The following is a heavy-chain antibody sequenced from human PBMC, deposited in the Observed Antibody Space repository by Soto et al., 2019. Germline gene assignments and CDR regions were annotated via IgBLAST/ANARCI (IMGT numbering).Heavy chain of an antibody. CDR1: GYTVTGYY. J-gene: IGHJ5*02. CDR2: INPNSGGT. V-gene: IGHV1-2*02. D-gene: IGHD2-2*02. Sequence: QVQLVQSGAEVKKPGASVKVSCKASGYTVTGYYMHWVRQAPGQGLEWMGWINPNSGGTNYAQKFQGRVTMTRDTSISTAYMGLSRLRSDDTAVYYCAREGYCSSTSCYTGWFEPWGEGTLVTVSS. CDR3: AREGYCSSTSCYTGWFEP.